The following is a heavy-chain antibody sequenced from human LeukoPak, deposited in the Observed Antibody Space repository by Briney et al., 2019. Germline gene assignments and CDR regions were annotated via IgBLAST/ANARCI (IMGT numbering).Heavy chain of an antibody. CDR2: IYYSGST. CDR3: ARDVDVAGYFDY. CDR1: GGSISSYY. D-gene: IGHD2-21*01. Sequence: TSETLSLTCTVSGGSISSYYWSWIRQPPGKGLEWIGYIYYSGSTNYNPSLKSRVTISVDTSKNQFSLKLSSVTAADTAVYYCARDVDVAGYFDYWGEGTLVTVSS. J-gene: IGHJ4*02. V-gene: IGHV4-59*01.